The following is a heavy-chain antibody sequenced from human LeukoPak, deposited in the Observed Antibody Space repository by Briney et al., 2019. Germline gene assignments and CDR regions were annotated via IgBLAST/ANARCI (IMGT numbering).Heavy chain of an antibody. CDR1: GGSISSSSYY. J-gene: IGHJ4*02. D-gene: IGHD2-15*01. CDR3: ARHVPNCSSSSGYWLYYFDF. CDR2: FYYSGTT. Sequence: SETLSLTCTVSGGSISSSSYYWGWIRQPPGKGLEWIGRFYYSGTTYYNPSLKSRVTISVDTSKNQFSLKLSSVTAAETAVYYCARHVPNCSSSSGYWLYYFDFWGQGTLVTVSS. V-gene: IGHV4-39*01.